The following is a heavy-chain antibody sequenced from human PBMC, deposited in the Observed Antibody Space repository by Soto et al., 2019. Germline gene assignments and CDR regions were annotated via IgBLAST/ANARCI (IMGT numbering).Heavy chain of an antibody. CDR2: ISYDGSNK. CDR1: GFTFSSYG. J-gene: IGHJ4*02. V-gene: IGHV3-30*18. CDR3: AKDGGLAYCGGDCYSAFDY. D-gene: IGHD2-21*02. Sequence: SLRLSCAASGFTFSSYGMHWVRQAPGKGLEWVAVISYDGSNKYYADSVRGRFTISRDNSKNTLYLQMNSLRAEDTAVYYCAKDGGLAYCGGDCYSAFDYWGQGTLVTVSS.